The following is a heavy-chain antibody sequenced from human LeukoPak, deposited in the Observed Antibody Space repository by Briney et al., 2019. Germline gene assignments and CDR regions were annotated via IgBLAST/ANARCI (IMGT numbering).Heavy chain of an antibody. CDR3: ARGPLRGVILPRWFDP. V-gene: IGHV4-30-4*01. CDR2: IYYSGST. CDR1: GGSISSGDYY. Sequence: PSGTLSLTCAVSGGSISSGDYYWSWIRQPPGKGLEWIGYIYYSGSTYYNPSLKSRVTISVDTSKNQFSLKLSSVTAADTAVYYCARGPLRGVILPRWFDPWGQGTLVTVSS. J-gene: IGHJ5*02. D-gene: IGHD3-10*01.